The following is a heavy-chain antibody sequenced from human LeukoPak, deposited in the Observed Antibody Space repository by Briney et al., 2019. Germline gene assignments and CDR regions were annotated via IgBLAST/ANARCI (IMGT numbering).Heavy chain of an antibody. D-gene: IGHD3-10*01. CDR3: ASVMVRGVTLGGMDV. CDR1: GYIFSRNG. CDR2: ISGYNGNT. J-gene: IGHJ6*02. Sequence: ASVKVSCKASGYIFSRNGITWVRQAPGQGLEWMGWISGYNGNTVYAQMFRDRVTMTTDTSTNTAYMDLRSLRSDDTAVYYCASVMVRGVTLGGMDVWGQGTTVTVSS. V-gene: IGHV1-18*01.